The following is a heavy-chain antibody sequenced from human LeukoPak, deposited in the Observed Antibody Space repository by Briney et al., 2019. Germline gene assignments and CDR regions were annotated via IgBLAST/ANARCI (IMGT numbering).Heavy chain of an antibody. CDR2: ISWDGGST. V-gene: IGHV3-43D*03. Sequence: PGGSLRLSCAASGFTFDDYAMHWVRQAPGKGLEWVSLISWDGGSTYYADSVKGRFTISRDNSKNSLYLQMNSLRAEDTALYYCAKGSKLVVITRDHYMAVWGKGTTVTISS. J-gene: IGHJ6*03. D-gene: IGHD3-22*01. CDR1: GFTFDDYA. CDR3: AKGSKLVVITRDHYMAV.